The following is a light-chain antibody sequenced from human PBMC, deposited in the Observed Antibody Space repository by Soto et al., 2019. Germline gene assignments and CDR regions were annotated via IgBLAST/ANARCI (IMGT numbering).Light chain of an antibody. CDR1: RGISSY. CDR2: SAS. CDR3: QQYDTYPWT. Sequence: IQLTQSPYSLSASVGDRVTITCQASRGISSYLAWYQQKPGKAPKLLVYSASTLQSGVPSRFSGSGSGTDFTFTISSLQPEDIATYYCQQYDTYPWTFGQGTKVDI. V-gene: IGKV1-9*01. J-gene: IGKJ1*01.